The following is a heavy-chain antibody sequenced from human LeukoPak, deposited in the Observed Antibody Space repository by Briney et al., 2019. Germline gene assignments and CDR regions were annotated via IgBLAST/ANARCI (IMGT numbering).Heavy chain of an antibody. D-gene: IGHD3-10*01. Sequence: SGPTLIKPTETLTLTCTFSGFSLSTSGVGVGWIRQPPGKALEWLAFIFWDDDKRYSPSLKSRLTITKDTSRNQVVLTMTNLDPVDTATYYCAHRPHYSGSGSYSFQHWGQSTLVTVSS. CDR1: GFSLSTSGVG. V-gene: IGHV2-5*02. J-gene: IGHJ1*01. CDR3: AHRPHYSGSGSYSFQH. CDR2: IFWDDDK.